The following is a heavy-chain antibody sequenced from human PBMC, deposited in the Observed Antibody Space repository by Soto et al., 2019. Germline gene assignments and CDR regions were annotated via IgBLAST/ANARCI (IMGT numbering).Heavy chain of an antibody. CDR1: GYTFTSYY. CDR3: ASGITIFGVVYGMDV. V-gene: IGHV1-46*01. J-gene: IGHJ6*02. CDR2: INPSGGST. Sequence: SVKVSCKASGYTFTSYYMHWVRQAPGQGLEWMGIINPSGGSTSYAQKFQGRVTMTRDTSTSTVYMELSSLRSEDTAVYYCASGITIFGVVYGMDVWGQGTTVTVSS. D-gene: IGHD3-3*01.